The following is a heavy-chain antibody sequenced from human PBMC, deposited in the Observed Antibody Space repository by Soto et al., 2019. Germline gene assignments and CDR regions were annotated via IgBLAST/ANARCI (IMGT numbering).Heavy chain of an antibody. Sequence: GRSLRLSCAASGFTFSSYAMSWVRQAPGEGLEWVSAISGSGGATYYADSVKGRCTISRDNSKNTLSLQMNSLRAEDTAVYYCAKENYDILNAYPYHFDYWGQGTLVTVSP. CDR1: GFTFSSYA. J-gene: IGHJ4*02. CDR2: ISGSGGAT. V-gene: IGHV3-23*01. D-gene: IGHD3-9*01. CDR3: AKENYDILNAYPYHFDY.